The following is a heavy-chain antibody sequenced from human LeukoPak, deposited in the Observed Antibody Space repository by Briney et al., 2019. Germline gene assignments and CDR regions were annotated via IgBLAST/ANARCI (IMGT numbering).Heavy chain of an antibody. D-gene: IGHD6-19*01. J-gene: IGHJ6*02. V-gene: IGHV3-7*03. CDR1: GFTFSSDW. CDR2: IKEDGSES. Sequence: GGSLRLSCAVSGFTFSSDWMTWVRQAPGKGLEWVANIKEDGSESYYADSVKGRFTISRDSSKNTLYLQMNSLRAEDTAVYYCARDSVAEYYYYGMDVWGQGTTVTVSS. CDR3: ARDSVAEYYYYGMDV.